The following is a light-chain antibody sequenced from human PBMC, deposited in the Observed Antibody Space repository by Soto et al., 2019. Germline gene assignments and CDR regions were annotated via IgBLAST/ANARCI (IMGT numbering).Light chain of an antibody. CDR1: ESVDSN. CDR3: QQYILRPYT. CDR2: KAS. Sequence: EIVMTQSPVTLSVSPGGRATLSCRASESVDSNVAWYQQKFGQPPSLIIYKASNRATGIPARFSGSGSGPEFTPTISGRQAEDVAVYYCQQYILRPYTFGQGTKVEI. V-gene: IGKV3D-15*01. J-gene: IGKJ2*01.